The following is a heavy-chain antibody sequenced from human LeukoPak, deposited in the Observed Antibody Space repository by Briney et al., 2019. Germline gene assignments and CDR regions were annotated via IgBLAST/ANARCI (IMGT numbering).Heavy chain of an antibody. J-gene: IGHJ4*02. Sequence: PGGSLRLSCKVSGFTFSNYAMNWVRQAPGKGLEWVSAISGSGVTTYYAGSVKGRLTISKGNSKNTLYLQINSLRVDDTAVYYCAKGGPNYYGSGNEIDRWGQGTLVTVSS. CDR1: GFTFSNYA. D-gene: IGHD3-10*01. V-gene: IGHV3-23*01. CDR3: AKGGPNYYGSGNEIDR. CDR2: ISGSGVTT.